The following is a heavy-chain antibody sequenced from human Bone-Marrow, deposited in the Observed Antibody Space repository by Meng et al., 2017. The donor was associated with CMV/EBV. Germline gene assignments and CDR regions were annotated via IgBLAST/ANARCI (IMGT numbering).Heavy chain of an antibody. CDR3: ARYDFWSY. V-gene: IGHV3-23*01. D-gene: IGHD3-3*01. CDR2: ISGSGGST. Sequence: GESLKISCAASGFTFSSYGMHWVRQAPGKGLEWVSAISGSGGSTYYADSVKGRFTISRDNSKNTLYLQMNSLRAEDTAVYYCARYDFWSYWGQGTLVTVS. J-gene: IGHJ4*02. CDR1: GFTFSSYG.